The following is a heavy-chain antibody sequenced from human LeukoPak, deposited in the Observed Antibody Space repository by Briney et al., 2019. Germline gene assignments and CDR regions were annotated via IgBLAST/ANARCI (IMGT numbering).Heavy chain of an antibody. CDR3: ARIVVVIRGANWFDP. D-gene: IGHD3-22*01. Sequence: SETLSLTCTVSGGSISSYYWSWIRQPPGKGLEWIGYIYYSGSTNYNPSLKSRVTISVDTSKNQFSLKLSSVTAADTAVYYCARIVVVIRGANWFDPWGQGTLVTVSS. V-gene: IGHV4-59*01. J-gene: IGHJ5*02. CDR1: GGSISSYY. CDR2: IYYSGST.